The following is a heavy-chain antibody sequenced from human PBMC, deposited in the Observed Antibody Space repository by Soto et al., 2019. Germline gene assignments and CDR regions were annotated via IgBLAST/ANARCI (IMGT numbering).Heavy chain of an antibody. Sequence: QLQLQESGPGLVKPSETLYLTCTVSGGSISTDDVYWGWIRQPPGKGLEWIGTIYYSGSTSYNPSLKSRVSNSGDTSNNQCPLNLSSVTAAYPAVYCCARHRLQWTNYNSHVLLVFCGKGTTVTVSS. D-gene: IGHD1-1*01. V-gene: IGHV4-39*01. CDR3: ARHRLQWTNYNSHVLLVF. CDR2: IYYSGST. J-gene: IGHJ6*03. CDR1: GGSISTDDVY.